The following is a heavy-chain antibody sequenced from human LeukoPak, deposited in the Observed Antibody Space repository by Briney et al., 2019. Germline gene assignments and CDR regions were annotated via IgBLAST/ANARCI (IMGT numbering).Heavy chain of an antibody. V-gene: IGHV4-59*01. CDR1: GGSISSYY. CDR2: IYYSGSN. CDR3: ARDRGYGMNV. Sequence: SETLSLTCTVSGGSISSYYWSWIRQPPGKGLEWLGYIYYSGSNNYNPSLKSRVTISVDTSKNQFSLKLSSVTAADTAVYYCARDRGYGMNVWGQGTTVTVSS. J-gene: IGHJ6*02.